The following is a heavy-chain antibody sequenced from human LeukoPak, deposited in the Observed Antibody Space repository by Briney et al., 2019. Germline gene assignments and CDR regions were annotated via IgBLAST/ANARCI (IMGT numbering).Heavy chain of an antibody. Sequence: APVKVSCKASGYTFTGYYMHWVRQAPGQGLECMGWINPDSGGTNYAQKFQGRVTMTRDTSISTAYMELSRLRSDDTAVYYCARAKDIVLIVNAMAWFDPWGQGTLVTVSS. D-gene: IGHD2-8*01. CDR3: ARAKDIVLIVNAMAWFDP. CDR2: INPDSGGT. CDR1: GYTFTGYY. J-gene: IGHJ5*02. V-gene: IGHV1-2*02.